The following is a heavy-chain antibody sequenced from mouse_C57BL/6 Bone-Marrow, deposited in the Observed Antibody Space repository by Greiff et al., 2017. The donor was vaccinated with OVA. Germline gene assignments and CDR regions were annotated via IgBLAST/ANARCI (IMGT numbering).Heavy chain of an antibody. CDR1: GYSITSGYD. CDR2: ISYSGST. D-gene: IGHD1-1*01. V-gene: IGHV3-1*01. CDR3: ARALYYGSSYSFAY. Sequence: DVQLQESGPGMVKPSQSLSLTCTVTGYSITSGYDWHWIRHFPGNKLEWMGYISYSGSTNYNPSLKSRISITHDTSKNHFFLKLNSVTTEDTATYYCARALYYGSSYSFAYWGQGTLVTVSA. J-gene: IGHJ3*01.